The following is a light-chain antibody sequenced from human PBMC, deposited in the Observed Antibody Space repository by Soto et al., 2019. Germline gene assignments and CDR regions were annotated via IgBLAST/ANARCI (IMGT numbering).Light chain of an antibody. V-gene: IGLV1-47*01. J-gene: IGLJ1*01. Sequence: QSVLPQPPSASGTPGQRVTISCSGTISNIGSNHVYWYQQLPGMAPTLLIYRNNQRPSGVPDRFSGSKSGTSASLAISGLRSEDEADYYCATWDDRLSGRGVFGTGTKVTVL. CDR3: ATWDDRLSGRGV. CDR2: RNN. CDR1: ISNIGSNH.